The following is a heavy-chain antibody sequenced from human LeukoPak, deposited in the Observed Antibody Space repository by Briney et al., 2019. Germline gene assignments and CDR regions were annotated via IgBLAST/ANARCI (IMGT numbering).Heavy chain of an antibody. D-gene: IGHD3-9*01. CDR2: IRYDGSNK. Sequence: GGSLRLSCAASGFTFSSYGMQWVRQAPGKGLEWVAFIRYDGSNKYYADSVKGRFTISRDNYKNTLYLQMKSLRVEDPAMYYCARDRSALRYFDWLFSYWGQGTLVTVSS. CDR1: GFTFSSYG. J-gene: IGHJ4*02. V-gene: IGHV3-30*02. CDR3: ARDRSALRYFDWLFSY.